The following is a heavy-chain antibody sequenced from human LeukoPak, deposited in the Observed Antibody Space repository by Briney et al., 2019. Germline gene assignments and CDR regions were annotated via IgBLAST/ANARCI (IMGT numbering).Heavy chain of an antibody. CDR2: IQYTGRT. CDR3: AKRRHNFDSYVV. J-gene: IGHJ3*01. D-gene: IGHD1-20*01. V-gene: IGHV4-39*01. CDR1: GFNFRSKY. Sequence: GSLDLSFPASGFNFRSKYMSWVRLPPGKGLEWIGGIQYTGRTFSNPSLKSRATISVDTSKKQFSLDLRSATAADTAVYYCAKRRHNFDSYVVWGQGTRVTVSS.